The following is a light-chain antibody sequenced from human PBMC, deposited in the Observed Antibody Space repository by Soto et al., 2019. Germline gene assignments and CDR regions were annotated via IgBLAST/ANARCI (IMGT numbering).Light chain of an antibody. CDR3: CSYAGSSTLV. CDR2: EGS. J-gene: IGLJ2*01. CDR1: SSDVGSYKF. V-gene: IGLV2-23*01. Sequence: QAVLTQPASVSGSPGQSITISCTGTSSDVGSYKFVSWYQQHPGKAPKLMIYEGSKRPSGVSNRFSGSKSGNTASLTISGLPAEDEADYYCCSYAGSSTLVFGGGTKVTVL.